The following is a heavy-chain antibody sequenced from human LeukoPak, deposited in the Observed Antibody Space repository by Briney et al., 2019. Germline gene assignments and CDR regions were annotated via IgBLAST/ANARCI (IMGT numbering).Heavy chain of an antibody. CDR2: IYSGGST. D-gene: IGHD3-22*01. CDR3: AKMPPTYYYDSSSYHLFDY. J-gene: IGHJ4*02. V-gene: IGHV3-53*01. CDR1: GFTVSSNY. Sequence: GGSLRLSCAASGFTVSSNYMSWVRQAPGKGLEWVSVIYSGGSTYYADSVTGQFTISRDNSKNTLYLQMNSLRAEDTAVYYCAKMPPTYYYDSSSYHLFDYWGQGTLVTVSS.